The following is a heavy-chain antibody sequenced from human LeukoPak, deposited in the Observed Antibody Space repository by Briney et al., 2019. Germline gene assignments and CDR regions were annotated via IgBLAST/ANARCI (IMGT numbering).Heavy chain of an antibody. CDR1: GYSFTSYW. CDR3: ARQSSSWYGPKGDDAFDI. D-gene: IGHD6-13*01. J-gene: IGHJ3*02. V-gene: IGHV5-51*01. Sequence: GESLKISCKGSGYSFTSYWIGWVRQMPGKGLEWMGIIYPGDSDTRYSPSFQGQVTISADKSISTAYLQWSSLKASDTAMYYCARQSSSWYGPKGDDAFDIWGQGTMVTVSS. CDR2: IYPGDSDT.